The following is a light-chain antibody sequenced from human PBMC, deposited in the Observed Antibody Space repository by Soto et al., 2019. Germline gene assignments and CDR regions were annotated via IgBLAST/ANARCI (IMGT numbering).Light chain of an antibody. CDR3: QQYNSWPPIT. CDR2: DAS. V-gene: IGKV3-15*01. J-gene: IGKJ5*01. Sequence: EIVFTPSPGTLSLSPGERATLSCRAIQSVSNNYLAWYQQKPGQAPRLLIYDASTRATGIPDRFSGGGSGTEFTLTISSLQSEDFVVYYCQQYNSWPPITFGQGTRLEIK. CDR1: QSVSNN.